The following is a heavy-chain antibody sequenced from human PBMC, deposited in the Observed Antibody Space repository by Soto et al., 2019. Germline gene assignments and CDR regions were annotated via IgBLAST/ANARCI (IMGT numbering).Heavy chain of an antibody. CDR2: ISSYGDIT. J-gene: IGHJ4*02. CDR3: ENDRYLDHDSRGYLFDN. D-gene: IGHD3-22*01. V-gene: IGHV3-23*01. Sequence: EVQLLESGGDVIQPGGSLRLSCAASGFTFNISAMTWVRQAPGKGLEWVSAISSYGDITYYADSVEGRFSISRDNSKNTLYLQINRLRAEDTDVYYCENDRYLDHDSRGYLFDNWGQGTLVTVSS. CDR1: GFTFNISA.